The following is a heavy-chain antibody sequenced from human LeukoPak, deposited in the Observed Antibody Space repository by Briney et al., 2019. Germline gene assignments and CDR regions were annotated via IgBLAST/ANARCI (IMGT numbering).Heavy chain of an antibody. D-gene: IGHD3-10*01. J-gene: IGHJ4*02. Sequence: GGSLRLSCAASGFTLSSYWMNWVRQVPGKGLEWVANIKEDGSEKYYVDSVKGRFTISRDNAKNLLYLQMNSLRAEDTALYYCARDRGGQWVELLLDSWGQGTLVTVSS. CDR3: ARDRGGQWVELLLDS. CDR2: IKEDGSEK. CDR1: GFTLSSYW. V-gene: IGHV3-7*05.